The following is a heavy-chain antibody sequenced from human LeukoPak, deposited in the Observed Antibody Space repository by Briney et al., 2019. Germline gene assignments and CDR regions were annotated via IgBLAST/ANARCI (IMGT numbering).Heavy chain of an antibody. CDR3: ARGDYYDSSGYYYAALWSPIPYFDY. D-gene: IGHD3-22*01. Sequence: EASVKVSCKASGYTFTNFGISWVRQAPGQGLEWMGWISAYNGNTNFAQKLQGRVTMTTDTSTGTAYMELRSLRSDDTAVYYCARGDYYDSSGYYYAALWSPIPYFDYWGQGTLVTVSS. CDR1: GYTFTNFG. V-gene: IGHV1-18*01. CDR2: ISAYNGNT. J-gene: IGHJ4*02.